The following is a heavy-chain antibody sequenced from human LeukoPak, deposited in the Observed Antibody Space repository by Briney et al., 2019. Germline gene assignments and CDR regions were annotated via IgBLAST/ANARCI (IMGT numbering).Heavy chain of an antibody. J-gene: IGHJ5*02. CDR3: ATMQWLEGVDWFDP. V-gene: IGHV3-30*02. D-gene: IGHD6-19*01. CDR1: GFIFSNYG. CDR2: IRYDESNK. Sequence: PGGSLRLSCAASGFIFSNYGRQWVRQAPGKGLEWVAFIRYDESNKFYADSVKGRFTISRDNSKNILFLQMNSLRAEDTAVYYCATMQWLEGVDWFDPWGQGTLVTVSS.